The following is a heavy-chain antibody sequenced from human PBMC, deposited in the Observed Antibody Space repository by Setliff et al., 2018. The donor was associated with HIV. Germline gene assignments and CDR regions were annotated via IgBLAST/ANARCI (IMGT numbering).Heavy chain of an antibody. CDR1: GYTFTGYY. D-gene: IGHD2-15*01. CDR2: INPNSGGT. Sequence: ASVKVSCKASGYTFTGYYINWVRRAPGQGLEWMGRINPNSGGTNYTQSFQGRVTMTRDRSINTAYLELSSLKSDDTAVYYCARDKDGFDIWGQGTMVTV. J-gene: IGHJ3*02. CDR3: ARDKDGFDI. V-gene: IGHV1-2*06.